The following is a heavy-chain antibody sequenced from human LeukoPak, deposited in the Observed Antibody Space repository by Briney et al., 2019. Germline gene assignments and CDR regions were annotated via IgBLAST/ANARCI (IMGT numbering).Heavy chain of an antibody. CDR1: GYTFTSYG. V-gene: IGHV1-18*01. Sequence: ASVKVSCKASGYTFTSYGISWVRQAPGQGLEWMGWISAYNGNTNYAQKLQGRVTMTTDTSTSTAYMELRSLRSDDTAIYYCARVGLDNTGWHISWFDPWGQGTLVTVSS. D-gene: IGHD6-19*01. CDR3: ARVGLDNTGWHISWFDP. CDR2: ISAYNGNT. J-gene: IGHJ5*02.